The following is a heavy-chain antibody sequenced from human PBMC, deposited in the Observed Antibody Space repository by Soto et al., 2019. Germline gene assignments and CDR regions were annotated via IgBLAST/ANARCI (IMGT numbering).Heavy chain of an antibody. Sequence: GGSLRLSCAASGFTFNRYWMSWVRQAPGKGLEWVANIKEDGSEQYYVDSVKGRFTISRDNAKNLLYLQMNNLRAEYTAIYYCATGDTYYHILTIADWGLGTLVTVSS. J-gene: IGHJ4*02. V-gene: IGHV3-7*01. CDR3: ATGDTYYHILTIAD. CDR2: IKEDGSEQ. CDR1: GFTFNRYW. D-gene: IGHD3-9*01.